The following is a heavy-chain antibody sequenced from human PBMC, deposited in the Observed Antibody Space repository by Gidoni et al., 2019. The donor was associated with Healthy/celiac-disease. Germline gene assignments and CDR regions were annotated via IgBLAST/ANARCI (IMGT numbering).Heavy chain of an antibody. Sequence: EVQLVESGGGLVKPGGSLTLSCAASGFTFSSYSMNWVRQAPGKGLEWVSSISSSSSYIYYADSVKGRFTISRDNAKNSLYLQMNSLRAEDTAVYYCARDSMHITMVRGVMDYWGQGTLVTVSS. J-gene: IGHJ4*02. V-gene: IGHV3-21*01. CDR3: ARDSMHITMVRGVMDY. CDR1: GFTFSSYS. D-gene: IGHD3-10*01. CDR2: ISSSSSYI.